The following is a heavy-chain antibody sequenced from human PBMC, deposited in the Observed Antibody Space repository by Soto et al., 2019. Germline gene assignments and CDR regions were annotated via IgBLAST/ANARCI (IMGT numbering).Heavy chain of an antibody. J-gene: IGHJ5*02. D-gene: IGHD3-10*01. CDR2: IYYSGST. CDR3: ARHRITMVRGVITFDP. V-gene: IGHV4-59*08. Sequence: SETLSLTCTVSGGSISSYYWSWIRQPPGKGLEWIGYIYYSGSTNYNPSLKSRVTISVDTSKNQFSLKLSSVTAADTAVYYCARHRITMVRGVITFDPWGQGTLVTVS. CDR1: GGSISSYY.